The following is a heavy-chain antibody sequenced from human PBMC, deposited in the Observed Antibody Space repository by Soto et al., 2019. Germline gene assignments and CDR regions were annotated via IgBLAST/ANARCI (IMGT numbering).Heavy chain of an antibody. CDR2: LNDSGGT. J-gene: IGHJ1*01. CDR3: ARGRRGVQE. CDR1: GGSFSGYY. Sequence: QVQLQQWGAGLLKLSETLSLTCAVYGGSFSGYYCCWIRQPPGKGLEWIGELNDSGGTNYNASLKSRVSISVDTSKNQFSLKLNFVTAADTAVYYCARGRRGVQEWGQGTLVTVSS. V-gene: IGHV4-34*01.